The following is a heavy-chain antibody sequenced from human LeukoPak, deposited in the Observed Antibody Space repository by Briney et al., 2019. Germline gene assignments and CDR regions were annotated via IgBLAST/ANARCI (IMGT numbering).Heavy chain of an antibody. D-gene: IGHD5-24*01. CDR3: ARVPSKMAFDI. CDR2: ISAYNGNT. J-gene: IGHJ3*02. Sequence: ASVTVSCTASGYTFTSYGISWVRQAPGQGLEWMGWISAYNGNTKYSQKFQGRVTITRDTSASTAYMELSSLRSEDTAVYYCARVPSKMAFDIWGQGTMVTVSS. CDR1: GYTFTSYG. V-gene: IGHV1-18*01.